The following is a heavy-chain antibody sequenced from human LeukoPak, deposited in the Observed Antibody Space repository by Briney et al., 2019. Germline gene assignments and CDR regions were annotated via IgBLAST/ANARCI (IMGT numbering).Heavy chain of an antibody. V-gene: IGHV4-59*12. CDR3: AREGGPYRPLDY. J-gene: IGHJ4*02. CDR2: VDLQGST. CDR1: GGSTSSYY. Sequence: KTSETLSLTCTVSGGSTSSYYWSWIRQPPGKGLEWIGEVDLQGSTNYNPSLMGRVAISVDTSENHISLQLTSVTAADTAVYYCAREGGPYRPLDYSGQGTLVTDSS.